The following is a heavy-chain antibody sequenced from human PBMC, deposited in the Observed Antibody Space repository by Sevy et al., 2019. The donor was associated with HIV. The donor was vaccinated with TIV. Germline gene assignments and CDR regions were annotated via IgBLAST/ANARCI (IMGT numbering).Heavy chain of an antibody. CDR2: LDNSGDNT. CDR1: GFTFDNYA. Sequence: GGSLRLSCAASGFTFDNYAMTWVRQTPGKGLEWVSTLDNSGDNTYNADSVKGRFTISRDNSKNTLYLQMDSLRAEDTAIYYCARGAARGTATVRFYYYGMDVWGQGTTVTVSS. V-gene: IGHV3-23*01. D-gene: IGHD5-18*01. J-gene: IGHJ6*02. CDR3: ARGAARGTATVRFYYYGMDV.